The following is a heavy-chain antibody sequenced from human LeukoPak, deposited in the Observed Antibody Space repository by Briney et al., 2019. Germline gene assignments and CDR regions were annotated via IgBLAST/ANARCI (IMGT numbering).Heavy chain of an antibody. V-gene: IGHV1-18*01. CDR1: GYTFTSYG. Sequence: ASVKVSCKASGYTFTSYGISWVRQAPGQGLEWMGWISAYNGNTNYAQKLQGRVTMTRNTSTSTAYMELSSLRSEDTAVYYCARSRVTTNYYYYGMDVWGQGTTVTVSS. D-gene: IGHD4-17*01. J-gene: IGHJ6*02. CDR2: ISAYNGNT. CDR3: ARSRVTTNYYYYGMDV.